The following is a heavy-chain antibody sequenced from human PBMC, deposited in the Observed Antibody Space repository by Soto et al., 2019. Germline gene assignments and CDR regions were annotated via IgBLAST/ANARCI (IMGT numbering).Heavy chain of an antibody. Sequence: ASVKVSCKASGYTFTSYDINWVRQATGQGLEWMGWMNPNSGNTGYAQKFQGRVTMTRNTSISTAYMELSSLRSEDTAVYYCARVVHYGDYPTGWFDPWGQGTLVTVSS. J-gene: IGHJ5*02. CDR3: ARVVHYGDYPTGWFDP. D-gene: IGHD4-17*01. CDR1: GYTFTSYD. CDR2: MNPNSGNT. V-gene: IGHV1-8*01.